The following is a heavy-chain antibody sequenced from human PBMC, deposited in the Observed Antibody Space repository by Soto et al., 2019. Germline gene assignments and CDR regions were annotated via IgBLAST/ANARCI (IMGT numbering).Heavy chain of an antibody. CDR3: AKGTYYYDSSGSRGGFDP. D-gene: IGHD3-22*01. J-gene: IGHJ5*02. CDR1: GYTFTSYG. CDR2: ISAYNGNT. Sequence: QVQLVQSGAEVKKPGASVKVSCKASGYTFTSYGISWVRQAPGQGLEWMGWISAYNGNTNYAQKRQGRVTMTTDTSTSTAYMELRSLRSDDTAVYYCAKGTYYYDSSGSRGGFDPWGQGTLVTVSS. V-gene: IGHV1-18*01.